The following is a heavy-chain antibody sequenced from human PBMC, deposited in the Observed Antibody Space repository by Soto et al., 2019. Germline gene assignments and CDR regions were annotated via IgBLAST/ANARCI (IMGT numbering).Heavy chain of an antibody. CDR2: PYYRSRWYN. CDR1: GDSVSSNSAA. V-gene: IGHV6-1*01. Sequence: SQTLSLTCAISGDSVSSNSAAWNWIRLSPSRGLEWLARPYYRSRWYNDYAVSLRSRITVNPDTSKNQFSLQLTSVTPEDTAVYYCAGSTSHQWYYMDVRGIETTVTVSS. J-gene: IGHJ6*03. CDR3: AGSTSHQWYYMDV. D-gene: IGHD1-26*01.